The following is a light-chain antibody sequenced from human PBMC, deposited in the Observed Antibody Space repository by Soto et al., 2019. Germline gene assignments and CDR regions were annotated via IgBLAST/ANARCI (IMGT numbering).Light chain of an antibody. Sequence: EIVLTQSPGTLSLSPGERATLSCRASQSVSDKLAWYQQKPGQAPRLLIYGASTRATGIPARFSGSGSGTEFTLTISSLQSEDFAVYFCQQYNNWPRTFGQGTKVDIK. J-gene: IGKJ1*01. V-gene: IGKV3-15*01. CDR2: GAS. CDR1: QSVSDK. CDR3: QQYNNWPRT.